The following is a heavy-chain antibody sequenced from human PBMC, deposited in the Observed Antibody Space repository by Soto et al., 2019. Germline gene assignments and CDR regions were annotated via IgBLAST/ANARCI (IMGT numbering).Heavy chain of an antibody. V-gene: IGHV3-15*07. D-gene: IGHD3-16*01. CDR3: TTDSYMTTVIVRFDY. CDR1: GFIFSNAW. Sequence: VQLVESGGGLVKPGGSLRLSCAASGFIFSNAWINWFRQAPGKGLEWVGRIKSKVDGGTSEFPAPVKDKCAISRDDSKNIVYLEMNGLKTEDTAMYYCTTDSYMTTVIVRFDYWGHGTQVTVSS. J-gene: IGHJ4*01. CDR2: IKSKVDGGTS.